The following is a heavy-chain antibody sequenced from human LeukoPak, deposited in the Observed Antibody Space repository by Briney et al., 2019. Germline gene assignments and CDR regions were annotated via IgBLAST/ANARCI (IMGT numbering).Heavy chain of an antibody. CDR2: IYYSGST. CDR1: GGSISSSSYY. J-gene: IGHJ4*02. V-gene: IGHV4-39*01. CDR3: ARHVGGHYIVVVPAAMYYFDY. D-gene: IGHD2-2*01. Sequence: KTSETLSLTCTVSGGSISSSSYYWGWIRQPPGKGLEWIGSIYYSGSTYYNPSLKSRVTISVDTSKNQFSLKLSSVTAADTAVYYCARHVGGHYIVVVPAAMYYFDYWGQGTLVTVSS.